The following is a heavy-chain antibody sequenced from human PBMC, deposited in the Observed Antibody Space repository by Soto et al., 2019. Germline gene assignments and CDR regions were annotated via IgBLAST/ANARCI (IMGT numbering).Heavy chain of an antibody. CDR1: GFTFSSYS. V-gene: IGHV3-48*01. D-gene: IGHD3-10*01. J-gene: IGHJ4*02. Sequence: PGGSLRLSCAASGFTFSSYSMNWVRQAPGKGLEWVSYISSSSSTIYYADSVKGRFTISRDNAKNSLYLQMNSLRAEDTAVYYCARDGPVLLWFGELERWGQGTLVTVSS. CDR2: ISSSSSTI. CDR3: ARDGPVLLWFGELER.